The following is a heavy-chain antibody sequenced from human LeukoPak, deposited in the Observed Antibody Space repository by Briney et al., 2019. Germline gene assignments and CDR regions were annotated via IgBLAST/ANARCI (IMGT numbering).Heavy chain of an antibody. Sequence: GGSLRLSCAASGFTFSSYSMNWVRQAPGKGLEWVSSISSSSSYIYYADSVKGRFTISRDNAKNSLYLQMNSLRAEDTAVYYCARAHYGSGSYHILLWGQGTLVTVSS. CDR1: GFTFSSYS. J-gene: IGHJ4*02. D-gene: IGHD3-10*01. V-gene: IGHV3-21*01. CDR2: ISSSSSYI. CDR3: ARAHYGSGSYHILL.